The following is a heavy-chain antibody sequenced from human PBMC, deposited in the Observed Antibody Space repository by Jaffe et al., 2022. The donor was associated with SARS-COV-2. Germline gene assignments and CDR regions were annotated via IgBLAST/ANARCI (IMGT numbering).Heavy chain of an antibody. V-gene: IGHV3-48*02. J-gene: IGHJ6*02. Sequence: EVQLEESGGSLVRPGGSLRLSCAASGFNFRSYTMNWVRQAPGKGLEWVSKISSTSSAIFYADSVKGRFTISRDNAKNLLYLQMNSLRDEDTAVYYCAREEWELLRGSYFGMDVWGQGTTVIVSS. CDR1: GFNFRSYT. CDR2: ISSTSSAI. CDR3: AREEWELLRGSYFGMDV. D-gene: IGHD1-26*01.